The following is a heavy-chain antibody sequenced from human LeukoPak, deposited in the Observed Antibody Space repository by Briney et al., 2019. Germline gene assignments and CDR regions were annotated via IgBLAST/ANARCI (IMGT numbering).Heavy chain of an antibody. D-gene: IGHD6-19*01. CDR2: IYYSGST. Sequence: PSETLSLTCTVSGGSINSGGYYWSWIRQHPGKGLEWIGYIYYSGSTYYNPSLKSRVTISVDTSKNQFSLKLSSVTAADTAVYYCASCPSWTSSGWYSFYFDYWGQGTLVTVSS. V-gene: IGHV4-31*03. CDR1: GGSINSGGYY. CDR3: ASCPSWTSSGWYSFYFDY. J-gene: IGHJ4*02.